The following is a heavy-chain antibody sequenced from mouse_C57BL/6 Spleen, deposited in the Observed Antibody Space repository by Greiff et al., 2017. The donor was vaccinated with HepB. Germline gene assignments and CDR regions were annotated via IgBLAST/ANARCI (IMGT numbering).Heavy chain of an antibody. V-gene: IGHV1-50*01. Sequence: QVQLKQPGAELVKPGASVKLSCKASGYTFTSYWMQWVKQRPGQGLEWIGEIDPSDSYTNYNQKFKGKATLTVDTSSSTAYMQLSSLTSEDSAVYYCARRGLRVSGGYYFDYWGQGTTLTVSS. CDR3: ARRGLRVSGGYYFDY. CDR1: GYTFTSYW. D-gene: IGHD2-4*01. J-gene: IGHJ2*01. CDR2: IDPSDSYT.